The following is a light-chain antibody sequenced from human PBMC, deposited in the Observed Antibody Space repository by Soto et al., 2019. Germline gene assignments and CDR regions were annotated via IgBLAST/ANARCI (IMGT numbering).Light chain of an antibody. CDR2: DVT. CDR1: SGDVGAYDF. V-gene: IGLV2-14*03. J-gene: IGLJ2*01. Sequence: QSALTQPASMSGSPGQSITISCSGTSGDVGAYDFVSWYQQHPGKVPRLLIYDVTKRPSGVSHRFSGSKSGDTASLTISGLQIDDEAAYYCASYTGDSTYLFCGGTKLTVL. CDR3: ASYTGDSTYL.